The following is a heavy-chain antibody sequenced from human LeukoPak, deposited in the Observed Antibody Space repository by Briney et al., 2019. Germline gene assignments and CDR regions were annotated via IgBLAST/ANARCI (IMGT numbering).Heavy chain of an antibody. CDR2: MSSSMNTT. D-gene: IGHD2-21*01. CDR1: GFTLSAYS. J-gene: IGHJ6*03. Sequence: GGSLRLSCAASGFTLSAYSINWVRQAPGKGLEWIAYMSSSMNTTYYADAVKGRFTVSRDNANNSVHLQMSSLRAEDTAVYYCATPGVRDYYYYLDVWGTGTTVTVSS. V-gene: IGHV3-48*04. CDR3: ATPGVRDYYYYLDV.